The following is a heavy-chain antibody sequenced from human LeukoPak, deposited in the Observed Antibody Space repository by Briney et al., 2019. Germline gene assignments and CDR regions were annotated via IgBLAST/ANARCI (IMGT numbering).Heavy chain of an antibody. CDR1: GGTFSSYA. Sequence: SVKVSCKASGGTFSSYAISWVRQAPGQGLEWMGGIIPIFGTANYAQKFQGRVTITADKSTSTAYMELSRLRSDDTAVYYCASPTKYGYGAFDIWGQGTMVTVSS. CDR3: ASPTKYGYGAFDI. CDR2: IIPIFGTA. D-gene: IGHD5-18*01. V-gene: IGHV1-69*06. J-gene: IGHJ3*02.